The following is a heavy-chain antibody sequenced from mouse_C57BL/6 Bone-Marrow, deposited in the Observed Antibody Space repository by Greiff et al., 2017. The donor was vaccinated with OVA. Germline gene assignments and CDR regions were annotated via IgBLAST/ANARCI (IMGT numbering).Heavy chain of an antibody. CDR1: GFTFSDYY. CDR2: ISNGGGST. CDR3: ARQTLVYYAMDY. J-gene: IGHJ4*01. Sequence: DVMLVESGGGLVQPGGSLKLSCAASGFTFSDYYMYWVRQTPEKRLEWVAYISNGGGSTYYPDAVKGRFTISRDNAKNTLYLQMSRLKSEDTAMYYCARQTLVYYAMDYWGQGTSVTVSS. V-gene: IGHV5-12*01.